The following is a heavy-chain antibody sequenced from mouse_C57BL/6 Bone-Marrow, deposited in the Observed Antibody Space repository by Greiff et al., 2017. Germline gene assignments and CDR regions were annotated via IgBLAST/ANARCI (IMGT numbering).Heavy chain of an antibody. Sequence: QVQLKQPGAELVKPGASVKLSCKASGYTFTSYWMHWVKQRPGRGLEWIGRIDPNSGGTKYNEKFKSKATLTVDKPSSTAYMQLRSLTSEDSAVYYCAREGILYYCYYYAMDYWGQGTSVTGSS. CDR1: GYTFTSYW. CDR3: AREGILYYCYYYAMDY. J-gene: IGHJ4*01. D-gene: IGHD1-1*01. V-gene: IGHV1-72*01. CDR2: IDPNSGGT.